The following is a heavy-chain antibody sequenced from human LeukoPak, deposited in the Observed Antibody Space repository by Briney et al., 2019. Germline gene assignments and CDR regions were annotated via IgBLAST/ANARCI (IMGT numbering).Heavy chain of an antibody. Sequence: SVKVSCKASGATFLSYAINWVRQAPGQGLEWMGRTIPSIDRPKYAHKFQNRVTITADKSTTTPHMGLRSLRSDDSAVYNCARGDTAMKADTFDIWGQGTMVTVSS. D-gene: IGHD5-18*01. CDR1: GATFLSYA. CDR3: ARGDTAMKADTFDI. V-gene: IGHV1-69*04. J-gene: IGHJ3*02. CDR2: TIPSIDRP.